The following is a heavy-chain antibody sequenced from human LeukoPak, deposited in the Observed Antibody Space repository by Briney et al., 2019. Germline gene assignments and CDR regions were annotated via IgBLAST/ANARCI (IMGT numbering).Heavy chain of an antibody. V-gene: IGHV3-11*04. J-gene: IGHJ4*02. CDR2: ISSTSTTI. Sequence: GGSLRLSCAASGFTFSDHYMSWIRQAPGKGLEWLSYISSTSTTIFYSDSVKGRFTISRDNAKKSLYLQMNSLRAEDTAVYFCVREKEESRGFDYWGQGTLVTVSS. CDR1: GFTFSDHY. CDR3: VREKEESRGFDY. D-gene: IGHD3-10*01.